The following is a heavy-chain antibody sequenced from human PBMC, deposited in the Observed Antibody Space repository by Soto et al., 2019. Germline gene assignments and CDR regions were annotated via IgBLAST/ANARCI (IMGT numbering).Heavy chain of an antibody. V-gene: IGHV1-46*01. D-gene: IGHD3-3*01. CDR1: GYTFTSYY. Sequence: ASVKVSCKASGYTFTSYYMHWVRQAPGQGLEWMGVINPSGGSTSYAQKFQGRVTMTRDTSTSTVYMELSSLRSEDTAVYYCARARAYTIFGVVNWFDPWGQGTLVTVSS. CDR2: INPSGGST. CDR3: ARARAYTIFGVVNWFDP. J-gene: IGHJ5*02.